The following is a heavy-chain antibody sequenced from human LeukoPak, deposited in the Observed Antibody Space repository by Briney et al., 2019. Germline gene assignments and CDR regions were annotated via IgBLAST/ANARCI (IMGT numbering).Heavy chain of an antibody. Sequence: EASVKVSCKASGYTFTNYGITWVRQAPGQGLEWMGWISAYNGNTDYAQKFQGRITMTTDTSTSTVYMELRSLRSDDTAVYYCARGWHIVVVSANDYWGQGTLVTVSS. D-gene: IGHD2-21*02. CDR3: ARGWHIVVVSANDY. CDR1: GYTFTNYG. J-gene: IGHJ4*02. CDR2: ISAYNGNT. V-gene: IGHV1-18*01.